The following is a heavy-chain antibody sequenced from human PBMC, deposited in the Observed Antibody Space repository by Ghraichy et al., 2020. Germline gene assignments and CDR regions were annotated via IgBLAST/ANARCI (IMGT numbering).Heavy chain of an antibody. D-gene: IGHD2-2*02. CDR1: GGSISSYY. J-gene: IGHJ6*02. CDR2: IYTSGST. V-gene: IGHV4-4*07. Sequence: GSLRLSCTVSGGSISSYYWSWIRQPAGKGLEWIGRIYTSGSTNYNPSLKSRVTMSVDTSKNQFSLKLSSVTAADTAVYYCATDTHRYYYGMDVWGQGTTVTVSS. CDR3: ATDTHRYYYGMDV.